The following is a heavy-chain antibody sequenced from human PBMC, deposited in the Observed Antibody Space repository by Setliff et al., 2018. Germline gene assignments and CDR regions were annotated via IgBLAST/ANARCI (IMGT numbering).Heavy chain of an antibody. Sequence: LRLSCAASGLTFSNNYMSWVRQAPGKGLEWVANINQDGSVKYYVDSVKGRFTISRDNAKNSVYLQMNSLRAEDTAVYYCVRDGQWLVPHYWGQGTLVTV. J-gene: IGHJ4*02. V-gene: IGHV3-7*03. CDR3: VRDGQWLVPHY. CDR1: GLTFSNNY. CDR2: INQDGSVK. D-gene: IGHD6-19*01.